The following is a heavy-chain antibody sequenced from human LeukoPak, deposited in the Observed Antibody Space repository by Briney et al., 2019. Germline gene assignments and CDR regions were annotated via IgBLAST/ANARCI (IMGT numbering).Heavy chain of an antibody. V-gene: IGHV4-59*08. CDR2: IYYRGST. CDR1: GDSISSYY. J-gene: IGHJ4*02. Sequence: SETLSLTCTVSGDSISSYYWSWIRQPPGKGLGWIGYIYYRGSTNYNPSLKSRVTMSVDTSKNQFSLMLRSVTAADTAVYFCARYLTIGGNSYGFDYWGQGTLVTVSS. D-gene: IGHD5-18*01. CDR3: ARYLTIGGNSYGFDY.